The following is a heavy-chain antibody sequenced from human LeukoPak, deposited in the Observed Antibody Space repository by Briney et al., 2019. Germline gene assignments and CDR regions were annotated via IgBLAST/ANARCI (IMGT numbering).Heavy chain of an antibody. CDR3: ARDAGWLRVEAAGLFDY. V-gene: IGHV3-30*01. D-gene: IGHD6-13*01. CDR1: GFTFSDYY. CDR2: ISYDGSNK. Sequence: GGSLRLSCAASGFTFSDYYMSWIRQAPGKGLEWVAVISYDGSNKYYADSVKGRFTISRDNSKNTLYLQMNSLRAEDTAVYYCARDAGWLRVEAAGLFDYWGQGTLVTVSS. J-gene: IGHJ4*02.